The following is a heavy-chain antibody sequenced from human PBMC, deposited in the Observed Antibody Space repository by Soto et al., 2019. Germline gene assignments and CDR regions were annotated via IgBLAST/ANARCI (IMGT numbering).Heavy chain of an antibody. CDR1: GGSISSYY. D-gene: IGHD3-16*01. J-gene: IGHJ4*02. CDR2: IYYSGST. V-gene: IGHV4-59*01. CDR3: ARDYYDTTHYFDH. Sequence: SETLSLTCSVSGGSISSYYWSWIRQPPGKGLEWIGYIYYSGSTNYNPSLKSRVTISADTSKNQFSLRLSSVTAADTAVYYCARDYYDTTHYFDHWGQGTLVTVSS.